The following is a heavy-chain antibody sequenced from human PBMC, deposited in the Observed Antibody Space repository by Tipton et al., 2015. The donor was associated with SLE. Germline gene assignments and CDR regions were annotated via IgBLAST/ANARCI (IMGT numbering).Heavy chain of an antibody. J-gene: IGHJ4*02. Sequence: SLRLSCAASGFIFTDYYMGWVRQAPGKGLEWVSYISYSSATIYYADSVKGRFTISRDNAKNSLFLQMNSLGAEDTALYYCANLLGAYEFPLPFDHWGQGTLVTVSS. CDR3: ANLLGAYEFPLPFDH. CDR2: ISYSSATI. V-gene: IGHV3-11*01. D-gene: IGHD5-12*01. CDR1: GFIFTDYY.